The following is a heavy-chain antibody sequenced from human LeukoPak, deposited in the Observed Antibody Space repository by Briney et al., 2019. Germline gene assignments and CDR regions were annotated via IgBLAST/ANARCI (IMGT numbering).Heavy chain of an antibody. Sequence: PGGSLRLSCAASGFTFSSYGMHWVRQAPGKGLEWVAVISYDGTNKYYADSVKGRFTISRDNSKNPLYLQMNSLRAEDTAVYYCAKRYSSSWCIDSWGQGTLVTVSS. CDR3: AKRYSSSWCIDS. CDR2: ISYDGTNK. V-gene: IGHV3-30*18. CDR1: GFTFSSYG. D-gene: IGHD6-13*01. J-gene: IGHJ4*02.